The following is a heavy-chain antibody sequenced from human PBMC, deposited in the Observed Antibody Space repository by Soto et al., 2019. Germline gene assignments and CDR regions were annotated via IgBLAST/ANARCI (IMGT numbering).Heavy chain of an antibody. Sequence: SETLSLTCTVSGGSISSSSYYWGWIRQPPGKGLEWIGSIYYSGSTYYNPSLKSRVTISVDTSKNQFSLKLSSVTAADTAVYYCARHRITWNDYGDSGAFDIWGQGTMVTVSS. CDR1: GGSISSSSYY. CDR2: IYYSGST. D-gene: IGHD4-17*01. CDR3: ARHRITWNDYGDSGAFDI. J-gene: IGHJ3*02. V-gene: IGHV4-39*01.